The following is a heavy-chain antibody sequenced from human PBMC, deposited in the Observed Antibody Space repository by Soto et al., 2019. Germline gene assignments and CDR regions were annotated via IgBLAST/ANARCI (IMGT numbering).Heavy chain of an antibody. V-gene: IGHV1-8*01. CDR1: GYTFTSYD. CDR3: ARNPANTGYFEY. J-gene: IGHJ4*02. D-gene: IGHD2-8*02. Sequence: QVQLVQSGAEVKKPGASVKVSCKASGYTFTSYDINWVRQAPGQGLEWMGWMNPNTGNTGYAQKFQGRFILTRDTSISTAYMELSSLTSEETAEYYCARNPANTGYFEYWGQGTLVTVSS. CDR2: MNPNTGNT.